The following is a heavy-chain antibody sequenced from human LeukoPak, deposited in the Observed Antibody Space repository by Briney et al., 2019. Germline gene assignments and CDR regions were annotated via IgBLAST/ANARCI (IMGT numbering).Heavy chain of an antibody. D-gene: IGHD5-24*01. Sequence: SETLSLTCTVSGGSISNSRYYWGWIRQPPGKGLECIGTIYYSGSTYYNPSLKSRVTISVDTSKNQFSLKLSSVTAADTAVYYCARDGEIDPLGAFDIWGQGTMVTVSS. V-gene: IGHV4-39*07. CDR1: GGSISNSRYY. CDR2: IYYSGST. CDR3: ARDGEIDPLGAFDI. J-gene: IGHJ3*02.